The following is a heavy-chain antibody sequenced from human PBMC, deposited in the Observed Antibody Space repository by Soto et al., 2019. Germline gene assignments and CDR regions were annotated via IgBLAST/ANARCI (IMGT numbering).Heavy chain of an antibody. J-gene: IGHJ6*02. CDR1: GFTFSSYC. V-gene: IGHV3-30*18. Sequence: PGGSLRLSCAASGFTFSSYCVHWVRQAPGKGLEWVAVISYDGSNKYYADSVKGRFTISRDNSKNTLYLQMNSLRAEDTAVYYCAKDQHIGRAYYYYYGMDVWGQGTTVTVSS. CDR3: AKDQHIGRAYYYYYGMDV. CDR2: ISYDGSNK. D-gene: IGHD2-15*01.